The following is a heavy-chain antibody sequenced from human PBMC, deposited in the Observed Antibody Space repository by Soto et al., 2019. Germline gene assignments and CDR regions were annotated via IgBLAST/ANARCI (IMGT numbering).Heavy chain of an antibody. J-gene: IGHJ4*02. CDR2: ISANNGNT. V-gene: IGHV1-18*01. Sequence: QVQLVQSGAEVKKPGASVKVSCKTSGYTFTSSGISWVRQAPGQGLEWMGWISANNGNTNYAQIVQGRATMTTDTSTSTAYMELRSLRTDDTAVYYCVRCGNWNYASDSWGQGTLVTVAS. CDR1: GYTFTSSG. D-gene: IGHD1-7*01. CDR3: VRCGNWNYASDS.